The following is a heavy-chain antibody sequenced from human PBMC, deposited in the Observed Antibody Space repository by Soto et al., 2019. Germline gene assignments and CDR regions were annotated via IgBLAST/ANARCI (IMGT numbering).Heavy chain of an antibody. V-gene: IGHV3-30*18. Sequence: QVQLVESGGGVVQPGRSLRLSCAASGFTFSSYGMHWVRQAPGKGLEGVAVISYDGSNKYYADSVRGRVTISRDNSKNTLYLQMSSLRAEDTAVYYCAKDQGGFSPTVTLGKSFDYWGQGTLVTVSS. CDR1: GFTFSSYG. J-gene: IGHJ4*02. CDR2: ISYDGSNK. CDR3: AKDQGGFSPTVTLGKSFDY. D-gene: IGHD4-17*01.